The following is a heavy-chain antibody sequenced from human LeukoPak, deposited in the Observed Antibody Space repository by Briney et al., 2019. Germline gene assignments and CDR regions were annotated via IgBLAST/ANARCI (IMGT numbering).Heavy chain of an antibody. V-gene: IGHV3-21*01. CDR1: GFTFDNYN. J-gene: IGHJ4*02. D-gene: IGHD3-16*02. CDR3: ARDLVEENYFDY. Sequence: GGSLRLSCAASGFTFDNYNMNWVRQAPGKGLEWVSSISRSSSYIYYADSVKGRFTISRDNAKNSLFLQMNSLRAEDTAVYYCARDLVEENYFDYWGQGTLVTVSS. CDR2: ISRSSSYI.